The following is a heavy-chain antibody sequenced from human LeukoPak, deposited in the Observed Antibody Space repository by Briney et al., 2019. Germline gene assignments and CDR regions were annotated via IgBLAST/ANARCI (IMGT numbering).Heavy chain of an antibody. Sequence: PSQTLSLTCTVSGVSISSGDYYWSWIRQPPGKGLEWIGYIYYSGSTYYNPSLKSRVTISVDTSKNQFSLKLSSVTAADTAVYYCASSPYDYGDYGWYWGQGTLVTVSS. J-gene: IGHJ4*02. CDR3: ASSPYDYGDYGWY. D-gene: IGHD4-17*01. CDR2: IYYSGST. V-gene: IGHV4-30-4*08. CDR1: GVSISSGDYY.